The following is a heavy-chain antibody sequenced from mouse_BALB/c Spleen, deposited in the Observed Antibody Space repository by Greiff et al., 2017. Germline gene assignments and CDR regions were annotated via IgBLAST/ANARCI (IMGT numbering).Heavy chain of an antibody. D-gene: IGHD2-2*01. CDR2: IDPANGNT. CDR1: GFNIKDTY. V-gene: IGHV14-3*02. CDR3: AILYYGYDPFAY. Sequence: EVKLVESGAELVKPGASVKLSCTASGFNIKDTYMHWVKQRPEQGLEWIGRIDPANGNTKYDPKFQGKATITADTSSNTAYLQLSSLTSEDTAVYYCAILYYGYDPFAYWGQGTLVTVSA. J-gene: IGHJ3*01.